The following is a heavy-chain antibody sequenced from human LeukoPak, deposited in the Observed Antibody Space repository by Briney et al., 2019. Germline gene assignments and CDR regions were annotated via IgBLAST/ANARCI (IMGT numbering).Heavy chain of an antibody. CDR1: GYSISSGYY. CDR2: IYHSGST. J-gene: IGHJ4*02. Sequence: SETLSLTCAVSGYSISSGYYWGWIRPPPGKGLEWIGSIYHSGSTYYNPSLKSRVTISVDTSMNQFSLKLSSVTAADTAVHYCAREDYDILTGYSNFDYWGQGTLVTVSS. D-gene: IGHD3-9*01. V-gene: IGHV4-38-2*02. CDR3: AREDYDILTGYSNFDY.